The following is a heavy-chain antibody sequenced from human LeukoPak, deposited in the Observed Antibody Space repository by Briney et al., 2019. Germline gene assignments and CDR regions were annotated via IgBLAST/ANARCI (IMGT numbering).Heavy chain of an antibody. Sequence: GGSLRLSCAASGFTFSSYWMHWVRQAPGKGLVWVSRINSDGSSTSYADSVKGRFTISRDNARNTLYLQMNSLRAEDTAAYYCARDARYNWNEPNWFDPWGQGTLVTVSS. J-gene: IGHJ5*02. CDR2: INSDGSST. D-gene: IGHD1-1*01. CDR3: ARDARYNWNEPNWFDP. CDR1: GFTFSSYW. V-gene: IGHV3-74*01.